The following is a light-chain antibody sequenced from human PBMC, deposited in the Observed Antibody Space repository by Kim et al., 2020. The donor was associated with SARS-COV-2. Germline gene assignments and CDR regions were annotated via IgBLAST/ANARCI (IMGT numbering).Light chain of an antibody. V-gene: IGKV1-12*01. CDR2: AAS. CDR3: QQANNFPRT. CDR1: QGIGSW. Sequence: DIQITQSPSSVSASVGDRVTITCRASQGIGSWLAWYQQKPGKVPELLIYAASSLKSGVPSRFSGSGSGTDFTLTISSLRPEDFATYYCQQANNFPRTFGQGTKVDIK. J-gene: IGKJ1*01.